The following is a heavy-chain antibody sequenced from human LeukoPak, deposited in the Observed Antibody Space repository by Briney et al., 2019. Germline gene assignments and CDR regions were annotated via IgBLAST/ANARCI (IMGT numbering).Heavy chain of an antibody. Sequence: ASVKVSCKSSGYTFTSYGISWVRQAPGQGLEWMGWISPYKGNTDYAQKFQGRVTITADESTSTAYMELSSLRSEDTAVYYCARDSDDSSGYYMFDYWGQGTLVTVSS. D-gene: IGHD3-22*01. CDR3: ARDSDDSSGYYMFDY. V-gene: IGHV1-18*01. CDR1: GYTFTSYG. J-gene: IGHJ4*02. CDR2: ISPYKGNT.